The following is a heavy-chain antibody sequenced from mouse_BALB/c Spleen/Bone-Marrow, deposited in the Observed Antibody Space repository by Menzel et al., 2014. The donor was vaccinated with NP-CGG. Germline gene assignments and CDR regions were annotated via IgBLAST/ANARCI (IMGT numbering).Heavy chain of an antibody. D-gene: IGHD1-1*01. V-gene: IGHV7-3*02. CDR3: ARDMGGLLFDS. CDR1: GFTFTDYY. Sequence: EVKLMESGGGLVQPGSSLRLSCATSGFTFTDYYMNWVRQPPGKALEWLAFIRNKAYGYTTEYSASVKGRFTISRDNSQNILYLQMSTLRAEDSATYYCARDMGGLLFDSWGQGTTLSVSS. CDR2: IRNKAYGYTT. J-gene: IGHJ2*01.